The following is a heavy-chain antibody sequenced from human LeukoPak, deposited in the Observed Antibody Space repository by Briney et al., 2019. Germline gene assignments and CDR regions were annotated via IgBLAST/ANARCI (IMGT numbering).Heavy chain of an antibody. Sequence: GGSLRLSCAVSVFTLDDFAMNWVRQAPGKGLEWVSSISANSLHIFYADSVKGRFTISRDNAKNSLYLQMNNLRVEDTAVYYCVGPDSQFDCWGQGTLVTVSS. CDR3: VGPDSQFDC. CDR2: ISANSLHI. CDR1: VFTLDDFA. J-gene: IGHJ4*02. D-gene: IGHD3-10*01. V-gene: IGHV3-21*01.